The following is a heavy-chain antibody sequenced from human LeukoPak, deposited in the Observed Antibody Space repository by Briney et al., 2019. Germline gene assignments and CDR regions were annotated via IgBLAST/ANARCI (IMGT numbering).Heavy chain of an antibody. CDR2: MNPNSGNT. CDR3: ATAIAAAGSSWVRHYYYYYMDV. Sequence: ASVKVSCKASGYTFTSYDINWVRQATGQGLEWMGWMNPNSGNTGYAQKFQGRVTMTRNTSISTAYMELSSLRSEDTAVYYCATAIAAAGSSWVRHYYYYYMDVWGKGTTVTISS. V-gene: IGHV1-8*01. J-gene: IGHJ6*03. CDR1: GYTFTSYD. D-gene: IGHD6-13*01.